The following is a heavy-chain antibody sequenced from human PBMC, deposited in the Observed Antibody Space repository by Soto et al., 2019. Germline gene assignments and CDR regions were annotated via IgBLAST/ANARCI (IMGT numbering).Heavy chain of an antibody. J-gene: IGHJ3*02. D-gene: IGHD2-15*01. CDR2: INHSGST. Sequence: PSETLSLTCAVYGGSFSGYYWSWIRQPPGKGLEWIGEINHSGSTNYNPSLKSRVTISVDTSKNQFSLKLSSVTAADTAVYYCAREGDIVVVESAFDIWGQGTMVTVSS. CDR3: AREGDIVVVESAFDI. CDR1: GGSFSGYY. V-gene: IGHV4-34*01.